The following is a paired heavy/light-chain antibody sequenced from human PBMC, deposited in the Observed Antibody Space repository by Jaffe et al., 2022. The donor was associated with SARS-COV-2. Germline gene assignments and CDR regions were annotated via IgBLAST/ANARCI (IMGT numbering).Heavy chain of an antibody. Sequence: EVHLVESGGGLVQPGRSLRLSCTASGFTFDDYAMHWVRLVPGKGLEWVAGISWNSGSIGYADSVKGRSTISRDNAKNSLYLQVNSLRPEDTGVYYCAQDRGSYYSADFQHWGQGTLVTVSS. CDR1: GFTFDDYA. CDR2: ISWNSGSI. CDR3: AQDRGSYYSADFQH. J-gene: IGHJ1*01. V-gene: IGHV3-9*01. D-gene: IGHD1-26*01.
Light chain of an antibody. CDR3: ATWDNSLNGPV. CDR1: SSNIGDHT. Sequence: QSVLTQPPSASGTPGQRVTISCSGSSSNIGDHTVNWYQQRPGTAPKLLLYNNVLGPSGVPDRFSGSKSGTSASLAISGLQSEDEGDYYCATWDNSLNGPVFGGGTKLTVL. V-gene: IGLV1-44*01. J-gene: IGLJ3*02. CDR2: NNV.